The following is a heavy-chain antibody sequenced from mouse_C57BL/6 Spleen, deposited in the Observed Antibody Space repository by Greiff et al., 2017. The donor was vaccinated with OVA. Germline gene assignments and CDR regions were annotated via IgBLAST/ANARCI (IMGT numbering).Heavy chain of an antibody. CDR2: IYPGSGNT. V-gene: IGHV1-76*01. CDR3: ARGNWDDFDV. D-gene: IGHD4-1*01. CDR1: GYTFTDYY. Sequence: VQLQQSGAELVRPGASVKLSCKASGYTFTDYYINWVKQRPGQGLERIARIYPGSGNTYYNEKFKGKATLTAEKSSSTAYMQLSSLTSEDSAVYFCARGNWDDFDVWGTGTTVTVSS. J-gene: IGHJ1*03.